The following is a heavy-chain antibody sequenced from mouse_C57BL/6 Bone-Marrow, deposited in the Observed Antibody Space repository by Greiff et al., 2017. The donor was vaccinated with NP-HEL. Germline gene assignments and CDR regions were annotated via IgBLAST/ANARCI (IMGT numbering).Heavy chain of an antibody. D-gene: IGHD1-1*01. V-gene: IGHV3-6*01. CDR3: ARGYYGSSYLAWFAY. CDR2: ISYDGSN. J-gene: IGHJ3*01. Sequence: DVHLVESGPGLVKPSQSLSLTCSVTGYSITSGYYWNWIRQFPGNKLEWMGYISYDGSNNYNPSLKNRISITRDTSKNQFFLKLNSVTTEDTATYYGARGYYGSSYLAWFAYWGQGTLVTVSA. CDR1: GYSITSGYY.